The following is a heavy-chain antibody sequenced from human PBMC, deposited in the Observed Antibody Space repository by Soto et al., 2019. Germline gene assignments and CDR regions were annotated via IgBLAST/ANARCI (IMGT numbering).Heavy chain of an antibody. Sequence: EVQLVESGGGLVQPGGSLRLSCAASGVTVSSNYMSWVRQAPGKGLEWVAVIYSGGSTYYADSVKDRFTISRDNSTNTLYLQMNSLRAEDTAVYYCARHGYNYGGGYFDYWGQGTLVTVSS. J-gene: IGHJ4*02. V-gene: IGHV3-66*04. CDR2: IYSGGST. D-gene: IGHD5-18*01. CDR3: ARHGYNYGGGYFDY. CDR1: GVTVSSNY.